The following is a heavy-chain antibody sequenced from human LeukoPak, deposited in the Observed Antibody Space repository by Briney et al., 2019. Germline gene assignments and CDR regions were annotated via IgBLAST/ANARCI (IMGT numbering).Heavy chain of an antibody. J-gene: IGHJ4*02. CDR2: ISGSGGST. CDR1: GFTFSSYA. Sequence: GGSLRLSCAASGFTFSSYAMSWVRQAPGKGLEWVSAISGSGGSTYYADSVKGRFTISRDNSKNTVYLQMNSLRAEDTAVYYCAKVSNRYFDWFHTAPYYFDYWGQGTLVTVSS. CDR3: AKVSNRYFDWFHTAPYYFDY. D-gene: IGHD3-9*01. V-gene: IGHV3-23*01.